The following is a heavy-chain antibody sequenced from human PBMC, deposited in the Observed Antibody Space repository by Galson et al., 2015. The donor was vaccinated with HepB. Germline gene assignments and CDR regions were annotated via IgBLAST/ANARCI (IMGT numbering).Heavy chain of an antibody. J-gene: IGHJ4*02. V-gene: IGHV4-34*01. CDR2: INHSGST. CDR1: GGSFSGYY. D-gene: IGHD3-3*01. Sequence: QVQLQESGPGLVKPSETLSLTCAVYGGSFSGYYWSWIRQPPGKGLEWIGEINHSGSTNYNPSLKSRVTISVDTSKNQFSLKLGSVTAADPAVYYCARVGNNFWGGYQFDYWGKGTLVTVSS. CDR3: ARVGNNFWGGYQFDY.